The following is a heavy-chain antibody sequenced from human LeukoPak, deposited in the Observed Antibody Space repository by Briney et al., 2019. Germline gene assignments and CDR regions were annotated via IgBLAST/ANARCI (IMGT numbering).Heavy chain of an antibody. D-gene: IGHD3-10*01. CDR1: GFTFDEYA. CDR3: AKDSGSNPTNWFDL. V-gene: IGHV3-9*01. Sequence: PGRSLRLSCAASGFTFDEYAMHWVRQVPGKGLEGVSGISWNSGGIGYADSVKGRFTISRDIAKNSLYLQMNSLRVEDTALYYCAKDSGSNPTNWFDLWGQGTLVTVSS. CDR2: ISWNSGGI. J-gene: IGHJ5*02.